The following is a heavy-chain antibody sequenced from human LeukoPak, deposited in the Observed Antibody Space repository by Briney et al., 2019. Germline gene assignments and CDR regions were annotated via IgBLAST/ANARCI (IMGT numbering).Heavy chain of an antibody. V-gene: IGHV3-7*04. CDR2: IKQDGSEK. CDR1: GFTFSSYW. Sequence: GGSLRLSCAASGFTFSSYWMTWVRQAPGKGLEWVANIKQDGSEKYYVDSVKGRFTISRDNAKNSLYLQMNSLRAEDTAIYYCTRVGYIDEGIDYWGQGTLVTVSS. D-gene: IGHD5-24*01. J-gene: IGHJ4*02. CDR3: TRVGYIDEGIDY.